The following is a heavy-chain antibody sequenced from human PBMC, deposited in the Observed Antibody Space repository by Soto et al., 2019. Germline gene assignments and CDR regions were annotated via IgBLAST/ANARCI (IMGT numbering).Heavy chain of an antibody. CDR3: VVPAAKYYFDY. Sequence: LRLSCAASGFTFSSCAMHWVRQAPGKGLEWVAVISYDGSNKYYADSVKGRFTISRDNSKNTLYLQMNSLRAEDTAVYYCVVPAAKYYFDYWGQGTLVTVPQ. D-gene: IGHD2-2*01. V-gene: IGHV3-30-3*01. J-gene: IGHJ4*02. CDR1: GFTFSSCA. CDR2: ISYDGSNK.